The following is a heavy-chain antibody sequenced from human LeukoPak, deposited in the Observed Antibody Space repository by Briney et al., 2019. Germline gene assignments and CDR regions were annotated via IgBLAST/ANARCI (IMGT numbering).Heavy chain of an antibody. CDR3: AKGPVGGTRLPFDY. J-gene: IGHJ4*02. D-gene: IGHD2-21*01. V-gene: IGHV3-30*18. CDR1: GFTFSSYG. CDR2: ISYDGSSK. Sequence: GGSLRLSCAPFGFTFSSYGMHWVRQAPGKGLEWVAVISYDGSSKYYADSVKGRFTISRDNSKNTLYLQMNSLRAEDTAVYYCAKGPVGGTRLPFDYWGQGTLVTASS.